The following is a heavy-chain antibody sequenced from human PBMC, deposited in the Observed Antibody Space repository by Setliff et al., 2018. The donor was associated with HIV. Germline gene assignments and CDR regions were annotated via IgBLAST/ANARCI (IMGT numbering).Heavy chain of an antibody. CDR3: AREARDVVRGVIIADY. CDR2: ISANNGNT. CDR1: GYTFTSYG. J-gene: IGHJ4*02. V-gene: IGHV1-18*01. Sequence: ASVKVSCKASGYTFTSYGLNWVRQAPGQGLEWMGWISANNGNTNYAQKLQGRVTMTTDTSTSTAYMGLESLRSDDTAVYYCAREARDVVRGVIIADYWGQGTLVTVS. D-gene: IGHD3-10*01.